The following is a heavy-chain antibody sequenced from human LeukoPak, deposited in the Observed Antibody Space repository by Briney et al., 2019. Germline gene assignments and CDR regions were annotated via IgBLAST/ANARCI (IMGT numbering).Heavy chain of an antibody. CDR2: ISSSSSYI. V-gene: IGHV3-21*01. CDR1: GFTLSSYS. CDR3: ARATRGYSGYDYYLFDY. D-gene: IGHD5-12*01. Sequence: PGGSLRLSCAASGFTLSSYSMNWVRQAPGKGLEWVSSISSSSSYIYYADSVKGRFTISRDNAKNSLYLQMNSLRAEDTAVYYCARATRGYSGYDYYLFDYWGQGTLVTVSS. J-gene: IGHJ4*02.